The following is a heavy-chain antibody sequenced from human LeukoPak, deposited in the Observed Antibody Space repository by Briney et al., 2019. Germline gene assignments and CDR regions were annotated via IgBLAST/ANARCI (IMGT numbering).Heavy chain of an antibody. CDR1: GFTFSSYG. CDR3: AKGYSYGPHYFDY. V-gene: IGHV3-30*02. CDR2: IRYDGSNK. D-gene: IGHD5-18*01. Sequence: GGSLRLSCAASGFTFSSYGMHWVRQAPGKGLEWVAFIRYDGSNKYYADSVKGRFTTSRDNSKNTLYLQMNSLRAEDTAVYYCAKGYSYGPHYFDYWGQGTLVTVSS. J-gene: IGHJ4*02.